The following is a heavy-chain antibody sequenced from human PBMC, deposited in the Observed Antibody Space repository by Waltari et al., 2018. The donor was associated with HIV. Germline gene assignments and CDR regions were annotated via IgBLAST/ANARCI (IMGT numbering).Heavy chain of an antibody. CDR3: SRHSQTALTADY. Sequence: QLPLQESGPGLVKPSETLSLTCPFPGGSIFRCPYSWGWIRPPPGKGLEWIGIIYSSGSTYYNPSLNSRVTMSVDTSKNQFSLKLSSVTAADTALYYCSRHSQTALTADYWGQGTLITVSA. CDR2: IYSSGST. J-gene: IGHJ4*02. V-gene: IGHV4-39*01. CDR1: GGSIFRCPYS. D-gene: IGHD4-4*01.